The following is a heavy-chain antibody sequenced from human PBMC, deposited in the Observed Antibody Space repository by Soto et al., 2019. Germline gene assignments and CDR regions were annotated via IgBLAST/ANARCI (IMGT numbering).Heavy chain of an antibody. CDR1: DNTFTSYA. CDR2: ISAYNGNT. Sequence: GASVKVSCKASDNTFTSYAISWVRQAPGQGLEWMGWISAYNGNTNYAQKFQGRVTMTTDTSTSTAYMELRSLRSDDTAVYYCARYIVGATFDIDYWGQGTLVTVSS. D-gene: IGHD1-26*01. CDR3: ARYIVGATFDIDY. V-gene: IGHV1-18*01. J-gene: IGHJ4*02.